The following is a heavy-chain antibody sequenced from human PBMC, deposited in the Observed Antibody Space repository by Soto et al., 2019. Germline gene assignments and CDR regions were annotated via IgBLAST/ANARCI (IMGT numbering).Heavy chain of an antibody. Sequence: PGGSLRLSCAASGFTFSRFGMRWVRQAPGKGLEWVGVIWYDGSKQYYADSVKGRVTISRDNSKNIVYLQMNSLRVDDTAIYYCARVSVSYLDYWGQGAPVTVSS. CDR2: IWYDGSKQ. CDR1: GFTFSRFG. CDR3: ARVSVSYLDY. V-gene: IGHV3-33*01. J-gene: IGHJ4*02.